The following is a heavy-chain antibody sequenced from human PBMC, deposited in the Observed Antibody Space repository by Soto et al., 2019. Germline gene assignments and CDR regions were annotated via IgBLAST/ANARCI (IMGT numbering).Heavy chain of an antibody. Sequence: SETLSLTCAVSGGSISSGGYSWSWIRQPPGKGLEWIGYIYHSGSTYYNPSLKSRVTISVDRSKNQFSLKLSSVTAADTAVYYCARDGCGGDCYDYWGQGTLVTVSS. CDR1: GGSISSGGYS. J-gene: IGHJ4*02. V-gene: IGHV4-30-2*01. CDR2: IYHSGST. D-gene: IGHD2-21*01. CDR3: ARDGCGGDCYDY.